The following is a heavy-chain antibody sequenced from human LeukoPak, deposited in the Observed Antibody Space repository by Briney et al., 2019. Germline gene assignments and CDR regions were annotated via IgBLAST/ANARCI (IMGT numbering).Heavy chain of an antibody. CDR2: INAGNGNT. D-gene: IGHD3-3*01. CDR3: ARERINYDFWSGYHIDYYGMDV. CDR1: GYTFTSYA. V-gene: IGHV1-3*01. Sequence: ASVKVSCKASGYTFTSYAMHWVRQAPGQRLEWMGWINAGNGNTKYSQKFQGRVTITRDTSAGTAYMELSSLRSEDTAVYYCARERINYDFWSGYHIDYYGMDVWGQGTTVTVSS. J-gene: IGHJ6*02.